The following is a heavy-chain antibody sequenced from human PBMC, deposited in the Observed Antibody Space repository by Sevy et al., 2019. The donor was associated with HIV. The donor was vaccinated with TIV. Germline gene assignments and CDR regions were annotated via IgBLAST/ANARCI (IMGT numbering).Heavy chain of an antibody. CDR3: AISRYCYYDSSGHYIY. D-gene: IGHD3-22*01. Sequence: GESLKISCQGSGYSFPSHWIGWVRHMPGKGLEWMGIINPEDSETRYRPSFQGPVTSSADKSISTAYLQWSSLKASDTAMCYCAISRYCYYDSSGHYIYWGQGTLVTVSS. CDR2: INPEDSET. J-gene: IGHJ4*02. CDR1: GYSFPSHW. V-gene: IGHV5-51*01.